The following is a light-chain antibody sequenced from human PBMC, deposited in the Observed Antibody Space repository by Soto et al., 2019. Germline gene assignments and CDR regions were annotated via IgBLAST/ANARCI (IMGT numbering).Light chain of an antibody. Sequence: QSALTQPASVSASPGQSITISCTGTSSDVGGSNFVSWYQQHPGKPPKLIIYEVNKRPSGVPDRFSGSKSGNTASLTVSGLQAEDEADYYCSSYAGSSNVFGTGTKVTVL. V-gene: IGLV2-8*01. CDR2: EVN. CDR3: SSYAGSSNV. J-gene: IGLJ1*01. CDR1: SSDVGGSNF.